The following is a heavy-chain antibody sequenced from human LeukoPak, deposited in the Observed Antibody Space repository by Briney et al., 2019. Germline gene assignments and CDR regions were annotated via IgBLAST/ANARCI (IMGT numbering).Heavy chain of an antibody. J-gene: IGHJ4*02. CDR2: ISYSGANS. Sequence: GGSLRLSCAASGFTFSGSAMSWVRQAPGEGLEWISLISYSGANSYYTDSVRGRFTISRDNSKDTLFLQMNSLRAEDTAVYYCAKSSSRQLSFDYWGQGTLVTVSS. D-gene: IGHD2/OR15-2a*01. V-gene: IGHV3-23*01. CDR1: GFTFSGSA. CDR3: AKSSSRQLSFDY.